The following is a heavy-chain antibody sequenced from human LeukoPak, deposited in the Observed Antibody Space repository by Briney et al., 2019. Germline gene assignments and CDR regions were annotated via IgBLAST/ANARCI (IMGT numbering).Heavy chain of an antibody. CDR1: GYTFTSYG. Sequence: VASVKVSCKASGYTFTSYGISWVRQAPGQGLEWMGWISAYNGNTNYAQKFQGRVTMTRDTSISTAYMELSRLRSDDTAVYYCARSGGYSYGLPGWYYYYYMDVWGKGTTVTVSS. J-gene: IGHJ6*03. V-gene: IGHV1-18*01. CDR3: ARSGGYSYGLPGWYYYYYMDV. D-gene: IGHD5-18*01. CDR2: ISAYNGNT.